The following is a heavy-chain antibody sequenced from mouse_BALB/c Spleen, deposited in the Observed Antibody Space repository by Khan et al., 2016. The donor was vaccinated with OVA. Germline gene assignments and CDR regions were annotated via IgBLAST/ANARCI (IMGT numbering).Heavy chain of an antibody. J-gene: IGHJ4*01. V-gene: IGHV2-6-1*01. D-gene: IGHD2-10*01. CDR1: GFSLTIYG. CDR2: IWSDGST. CDR3: ARQPYYHYNIMDY. Sequence: QVQLKESGPGLAAPSQSLSITCTISGFSLTIYGVHWVRQPPGKGLEWMAVIWSDGSTSYTSALNSRLTITKDNSQSPVFLKMNSLQTDDTAIYVCARQPYYHYNIMDYWGQGTSVTVSS.